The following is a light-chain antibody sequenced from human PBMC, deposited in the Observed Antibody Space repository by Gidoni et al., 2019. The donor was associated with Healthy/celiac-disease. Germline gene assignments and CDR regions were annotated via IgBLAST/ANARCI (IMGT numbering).Light chain of an antibody. CDR2: GAS. J-gene: IGKJ1*01. CDR1: QSVSSSY. Sequence: QSVSSSYLAWYQQKPGQAPRLLIYGASSRATGIPDRFSGSGSGTDFTLTISRLEPEDFAVYYCQQYGSSRTFGQGTKVEIK. CDR3: QQYGSSRT. V-gene: IGKV3-20*01.